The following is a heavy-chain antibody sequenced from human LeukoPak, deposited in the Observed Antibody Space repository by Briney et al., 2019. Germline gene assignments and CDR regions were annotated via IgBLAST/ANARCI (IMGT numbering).Heavy chain of an antibody. D-gene: IGHD6-19*01. Sequence: GGSLRLSCAASGFTFSSYAMSWVRQAPGKGLEWVSVIYNGGSTNYADSVKGRFTISRDNSKNTLYLQMNSLRAEDTAVYYCARASQWLAFDYWGQGTLVTVSP. CDR2: IYNGGST. J-gene: IGHJ4*02. V-gene: IGHV3-66*01. CDR1: GFTFSSYA. CDR3: ARASQWLAFDY.